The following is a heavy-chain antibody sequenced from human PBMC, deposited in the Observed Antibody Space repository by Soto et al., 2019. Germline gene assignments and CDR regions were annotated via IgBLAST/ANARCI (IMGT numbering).Heavy chain of an antibody. V-gene: IGHV5-51*01. D-gene: IGHD3-3*01. Sequence: LKSXCKGSGYSFTSYWIGWVRQMAGKGLEWMGIIYPGDSDTRYSPSFQGQVTISADKSISTAYLQWSSLKASDTAMYYCTXXXGYMVIIPYFYYWGQGTLVTVSS. CDR1: GYSFTSYW. J-gene: IGHJ4*02. CDR3: TXXXGYMVIIPYFYY. CDR2: IYPGDSDT.